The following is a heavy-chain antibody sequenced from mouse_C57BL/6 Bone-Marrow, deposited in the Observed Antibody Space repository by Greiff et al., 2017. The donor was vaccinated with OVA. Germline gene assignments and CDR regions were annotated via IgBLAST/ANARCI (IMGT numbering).Heavy chain of an antibody. D-gene: IGHD2-2*01. J-gene: IGHJ1*03. Sequence: QVQLQQPGAELVRPGTPVKLSCKAPGYTFTSYWMHWVKQRPGQGLEWIGVIDPSDSYTNYNQKFKGKATLTVDTSSSTAYMQLSSLTSEDAAVYYCAREGYDCDGWYFDVWGTGTTVTVSS. CDR3: AREGYDCDGWYFDV. V-gene: IGHV1-59*01. CDR1: GYTFTSYW. CDR2: IDPSDSYT.